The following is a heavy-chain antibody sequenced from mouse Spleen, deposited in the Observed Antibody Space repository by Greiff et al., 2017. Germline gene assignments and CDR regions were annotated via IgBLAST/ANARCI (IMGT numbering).Heavy chain of an antibody. Sequence: EVKVVESEGGLVQPGSSMKLSCTASGFTFSDYYMAWVRQVPEKGLEWVANINYDGSSTYYLDSLKSRFIISRDNAKNILYLQMSSLKSEDTATYYCARDRDYYGSSSMDYWGQGTSVTVSS. J-gene: IGHJ4*01. V-gene: IGHV5-16*01. CDR2: INYDGSST. D-gene: IGHD1-1*01. CDR1: GFTFSDYY. CDR3: ARDRDYYGSSSMDY.